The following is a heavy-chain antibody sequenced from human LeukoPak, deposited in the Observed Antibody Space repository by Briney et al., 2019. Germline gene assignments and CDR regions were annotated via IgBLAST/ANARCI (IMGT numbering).Heavy chain of an antibody. CDR1: GFTFSSYW. J-gene: IGHJ5*02. V-gene: IGHV3-7*03. CDR3: ARGSSYYDFWSGSMFDH. D-gene: IGHD3-3*01. Sequence: GGSLRLSCAASGFTFSSYWMSWVRQAPGKGLEWVANIKQDGSEKYYVDSVKGRFTISRDNAKNSLYLQMNSLRAEDTAVYYCARGSSYYDFWSGSMFDHWGQGILVTVSS. CDR2: IKQDGSEK.